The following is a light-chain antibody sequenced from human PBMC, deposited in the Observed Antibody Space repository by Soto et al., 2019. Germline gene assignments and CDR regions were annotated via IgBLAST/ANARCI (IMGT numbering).Light chain of an antibody. CDR1: SSDVGGYNY. V-gene: IGLV2-14*01. CDR3: SSYTSSSTLV. CDR2: EVS. J-gene: IGLJ1*01. Sequence: QSVLTQPASVSGSPGQSITISCTGTSSDVGGYNYVSWYQQHPGKAPKLMIHEVSNRPSGVSNRFSGSKSGNTASLTISGLQAEDEADYYCSSYTSSSTLVFGTGTKVTVL.